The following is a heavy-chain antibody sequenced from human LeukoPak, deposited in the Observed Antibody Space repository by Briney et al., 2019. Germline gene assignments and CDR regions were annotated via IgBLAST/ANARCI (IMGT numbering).Heavy chain of an antibody. D-gene: IGHD6-19*01. CDR3: ARLGNSSGWYGSLVGAFDI. CDR1: GGTFSSYA. Sequence: SVKVSCKASGGTFSSYAISWVRQAPGQGLEWMGRIIPMLGIANYAQKFQGRVTITADKSTSTACMELSSLRSEDTAVYYCARLGNSSGWYGSLVGAFDIWGQGTMVTVSS. V-gene: IGHV1-69*04. CDR2: IIPMLGIA. J-gene: IGHJ3*02.